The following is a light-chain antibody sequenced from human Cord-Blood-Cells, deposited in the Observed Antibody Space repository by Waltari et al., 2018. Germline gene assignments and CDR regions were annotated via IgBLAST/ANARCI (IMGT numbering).Light chain of an antibody. Sequence: DIQMTQSPSTLSASVGDRVTITCRASQSISSWLAWYQQKPGKAPKLLIYKASSLESGVPSRFSGSGSGTEFTLTISILQPYDFATYYCQQYNSYSQTFGQGTKVEIK. CDR2: KAS. CDR1: QSISSW. CDR3: QQYNSYSQT. J-gene: IGKJ1*01. V-gene: IGKV1-5*03.